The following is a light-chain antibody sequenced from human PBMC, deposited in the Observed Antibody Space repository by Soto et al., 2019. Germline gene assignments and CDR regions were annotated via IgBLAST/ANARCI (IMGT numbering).Light chain of an antibody. J-gene: IGLJ1*01. Sequence: QAVVTQEPSLTVSPGGTVTLTCGSSTGAVPNGHYPYWFQQKPGQAPRTLIYDTTNRHSWTPARFSGSLLGGKAALTLSGAQPEDEAEYYCLLSYNGPYVFGTGTKGTAL. CDR2: DTT. V-gene: IGLV7-46*01. CDR3: LLSYNGPYV. CDR1: TGAVPNGHY.